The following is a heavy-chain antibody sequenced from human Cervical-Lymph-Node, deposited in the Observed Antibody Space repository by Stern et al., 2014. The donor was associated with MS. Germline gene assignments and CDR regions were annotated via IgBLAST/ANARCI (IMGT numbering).Heavy chain of an antibody. CDR3: AREVTTWGAIAIFGVSFDY. CDR2: ISASSNVI. Sequence: EVQLVESGGGLVKPGGSLRLSCAASGFAFSLYTMNWVRQAPGKGPEWVSSISASSNVINYADSVKGRFTISRDNAKNSLLLQMNSLRAEDAAMYYCAREVTTWGAIAIFGVSFDYWGQGTPVTVSS. CDR1: GFAFSLYT. D-gene: IGHD3-3*01. V-gene: IGHV3-21*01. J-gene: IGHJ4*02.